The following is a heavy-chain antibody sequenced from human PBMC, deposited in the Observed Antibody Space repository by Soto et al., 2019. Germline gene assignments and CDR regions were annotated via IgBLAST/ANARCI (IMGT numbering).Heavy chain of an antibody. Sequence: QVQLVQSGAEVKKPGSSVKVSCKASGGTFSSYAISWVRQAPGQGLEWMGGIIPIFGTADYAQKFQGRVTITADESTSTAYMELSSLRSEDPAVYDCASLIAAAGPPHSPRYYYGMDVWGQGTTVTVSS. J-gene: IGHJ6*02. D-gene: IGHD6-13*01. CDR3: ASLIAAAGPPHSPRYYYGMDV. CDR1: GGTFSSYA. CDR2: IIPIFGTA. V-gene: IGHV1-69*12.